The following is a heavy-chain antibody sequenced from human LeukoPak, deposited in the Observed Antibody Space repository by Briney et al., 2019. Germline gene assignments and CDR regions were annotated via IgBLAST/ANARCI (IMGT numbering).Heavy chain of an antibody. D-gene: IGHD6-13*01. CDR2: IIPIFGTA. V-gene: IGHV1-69*05. CDR1: GGTFSNYA. J-gene: IGHJ4*02. Sequence: SVKVSCKASGGTFSNYAISWVRQAPGQGLEWMGRIIPIFGTANYAQKFQGRVTITTDESTSTAYMELSSLRSEDTAVYYCARDNSAAAAGHFDYWGQGTLVTVSS. CDR3: ARDNSAAAAGHFDY.